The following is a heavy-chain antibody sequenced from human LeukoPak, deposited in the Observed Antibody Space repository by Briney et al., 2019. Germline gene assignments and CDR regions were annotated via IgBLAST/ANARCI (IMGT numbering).Heavy chain of an antibody. Sequence: SETLSLTCTVSGVSISSGGYYWSWIRQHPGEGLEWIGYIYYSGSTYYNPSPKSRVTISVDTSKNQFSLKLSSVTAADTAVYYCARGFGDSSGYYPDYWGQGTLVTVSS. D-gene: IGHD3-22*01. CDR3: ARGFGDSSGYYPDY. V-gene: IGHV4-31*03. CDR1: GVSISSGGYY. CDR2: IYYSGST. J-gene: IGHJ4*02.